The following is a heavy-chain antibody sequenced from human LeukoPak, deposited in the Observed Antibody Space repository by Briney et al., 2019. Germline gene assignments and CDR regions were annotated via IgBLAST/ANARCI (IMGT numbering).Heavy chain of an antibody. V-gene: IGHV1-18*01. J-gene: IGHJ4*02. D-gene: IGHD5-24*01. CDR2: ISAYNGNT. Sequence: ASVKVSCKASGYTFTSYGISWVRQAPGQGLEWMGWISAYNGNTNYAQKLQGRATMTTDTSTSTAYMELRSLRSDDTAVYYCARASHRWLQLDYWGQGTLVTVSS. CDR3: ARASHRWLQLDY. CDR1: GYTFTSYG.